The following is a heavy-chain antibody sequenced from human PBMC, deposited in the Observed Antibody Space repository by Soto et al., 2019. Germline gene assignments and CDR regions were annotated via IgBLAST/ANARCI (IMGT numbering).Heavy chain of an antibody. CDR1: GGSISSGDYY. J-gene: IGHJ5*02. CDR3: ARYGVVVIPAVLDP. D-gene: IGHD3-16*02. CDR2: IYYSGST. V-gene: IGHV4-30-4*01. Sequence: SETLSLTCTVSGGSISSGDYYWSWIRQPPGKGLEWIGYIYYSGSTYYNPSLKSRVTISVDTSKNQFSLKLSSVTAADTAVYYCARYGVVVIPAVLDPWGQGTLVTVSS.